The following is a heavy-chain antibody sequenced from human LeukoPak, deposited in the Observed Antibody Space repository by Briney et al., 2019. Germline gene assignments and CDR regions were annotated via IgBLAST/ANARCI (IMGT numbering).Heavy chain of an antibody. Sequence: SETLSLTCTVSGGSISSYYWSWIRQPPGKGLEWIGYIYYSGSTNYNPSLKSRVTISVDTSKNQFSLKLSSVTAADTAVYYCAGVPAYHYYYMDVWGKGTTVTVSS. CDR2: IYYSGST. CDR1: GGSISSYY. J-gene: IGHJ6*03. D-gene: IGHD2-2*01. CDR3: AGVPAYHYYYMDV. V-gene: IGHV4-59*01.